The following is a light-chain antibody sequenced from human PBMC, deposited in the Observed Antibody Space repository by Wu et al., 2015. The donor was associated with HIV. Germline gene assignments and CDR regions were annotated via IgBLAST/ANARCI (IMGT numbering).Light chain of an antibody. Sequence: EIVLTQSPGTLSLSPGERATLSCRASQSVSSNLAWYQQKPGQAPRLLIYDASTRATSIPARFSGSGSGTEFTLTISSLQSEDFAVYYCQQHNNWPFTFGPGTIVDI. CDR1: QSVSSN. CDR2: DAS. V-gene: IGKV3-15*01. J-gene: IGKJ3*01. CDR3: QQHNNWPFT.